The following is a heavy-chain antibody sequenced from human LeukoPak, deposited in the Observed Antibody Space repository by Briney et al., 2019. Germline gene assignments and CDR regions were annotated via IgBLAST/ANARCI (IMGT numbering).Heavy chain of an antibody. J-gene: IGHJ4*02. V-gene: IGHV3-21*01. D-gene: IGHD6-19*01. CDR1: GHLLSRYS. CDR3: AISGPGIAVVDY. CDR2: ICSSSSYI. Sequence: GGSQTLFCAPCGHLLSRYSMNWVRQATGKGLEWVSYICSSSSYIYYADSEKGRFNLPRDNAKNSLYLQRNSLRAEDTAVYYCAISGPGIAVVDYWGQGNLGSVSS.